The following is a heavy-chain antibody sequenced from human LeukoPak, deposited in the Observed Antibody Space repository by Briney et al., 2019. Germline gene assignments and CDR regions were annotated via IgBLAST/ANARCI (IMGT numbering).Heavy chain of an antibody. J-gene: IGHJ4*02. CDR3: AGGPAYSGSYRGFDF. CDR1: GFTFSSYE. V-gene: IGHV3-48*03. CDR2: ISSSGSPI. Sequence: GGSLRLSCAASGFTFSSYEMNWVRRAPGKGLEWVSYISSSGSPIYYADSVKGRFTISKDNAKNSLYLQMNSLRAEDTAVYYCAGGPAYSGSYRGFDFWSQGTLVTVSS. D-gene: IGHD1-26*01.